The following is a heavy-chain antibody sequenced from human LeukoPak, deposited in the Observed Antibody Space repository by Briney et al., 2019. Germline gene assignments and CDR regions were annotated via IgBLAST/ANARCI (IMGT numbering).Heavy chain of an antibody. Sequence: SQTLSLTCTVSGGSISSGSYYWSWIRQPAGKGLEWIGRIYTSGSTNYNPSLKSRVTISVDTSKNQFSLKLSSVTAADTAVYYCAREGSIPAPAIRSIAARPYYYYMDVWGKGTTVTVSS. CDR3: AREGSIPAPAIRSIAARPYYYYMDV. CDR2: IYTSGST. D-gene: IGHD6-6*01. J-gene: IGHJ6*03. CDR1: GGSISSGSYY. V-gene: IGHV4-61*02.